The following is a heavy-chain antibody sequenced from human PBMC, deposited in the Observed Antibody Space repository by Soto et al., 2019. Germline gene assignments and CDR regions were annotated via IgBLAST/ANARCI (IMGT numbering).Heavy chain of an antibody. Sequence: QVQLVQSGAEVKKPGASVKVSCKASGYTFTSYGISWVRQAPGQGLEWMGWISAYNGNTNYAQKLQGRVTMTTDTATSTAYREMRSLRSDDTAVYYWARELYSHKGGDYWGQGTLVTVSS. CDR3: ARELYSHKGGDY. V-gene: IGHV1-18*01. D-gene: IGHD2-8*01. CDR2: ISAYNGNT. CDR1: GYTFTSYG. J-gene: IGHJ4*02.